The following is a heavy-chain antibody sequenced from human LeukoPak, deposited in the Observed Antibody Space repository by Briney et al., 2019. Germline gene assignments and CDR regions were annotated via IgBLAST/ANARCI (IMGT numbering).Heavy chain of an antibody. V-gene: IGHV4-39*01. Sequence: PSETPSLTCTVSGGSISSTSYYWGWIRQPPGKGLEWIATIYYSGSTYYNPSLKSRVTISVDTSKNQFSLKLSSVTAADTAVYYCARWIPSGATFDYWGQGTLVTVSS. CDR1: GGSISSTSYY. CDR3: ARWIPSGATFDY. CDR2: IYYSGST. D-gene: IGHD1-26*01. J-gene: IGHJ4*02.